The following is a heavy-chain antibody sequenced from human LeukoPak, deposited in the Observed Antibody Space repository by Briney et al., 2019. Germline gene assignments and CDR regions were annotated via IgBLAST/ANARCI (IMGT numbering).Heavy chain of an antibody. V-gene: IGHV4-4*08. Sequence: SEPVSLTCTVSGDFLSTYHWNWIRKPPGKGLEWMGYMQSTGNSKYNPSLKSRVNIFVDTSKNQVALILRSVTPEDTAVYYCARDKQHSYGRYFDHWGQGALVTVSS. CDR1: GDFLSTYH. D-gene: IGHD3-16*01. CDR3: ARDKQHSYGRYFDH. J-gene: IGHJ4*02. CDR2: MQSTGNS.